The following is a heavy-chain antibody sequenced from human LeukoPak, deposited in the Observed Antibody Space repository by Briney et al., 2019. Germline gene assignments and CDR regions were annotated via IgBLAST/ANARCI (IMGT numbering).Heavy chain of an antibody. J-gene: IGHJ1*01. V-gene: IGHV3-7*01. CDR1: GSTFSSFW. CDR2: IKQDGSEK. Sequence: GGSLRLSCAASGSTFSSFWMSRVRQAPGKGLEWVASIKQDGSEKYCVDSLKGRFTISRDNAQNSLYLQMDSLTAEDTAVYYCARYRPYNYDTISSLAEYFHHWGQGTLVIVSS. CDR3: ARYRPYNYDTISSLAEYFHH. D-gene: IGHD3-22*01.